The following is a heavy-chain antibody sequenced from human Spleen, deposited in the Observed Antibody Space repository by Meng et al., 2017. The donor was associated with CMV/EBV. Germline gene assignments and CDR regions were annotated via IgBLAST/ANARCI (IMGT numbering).Heavy chain of an antibody. CDR1: GGSCSGYY. Sequence: YGGSCSGYYWSWIRQPPGKGLEWIGEINHSGSTNYSPSLKSRVTISVDTSKNQFSLKLSSVTAADTAVYYCARESIAAATTYWYFDLWGRGTLVTVSS. CDR3: ARESIAAATTYWYFDL. V-gene: IGHV4-34*01. D-gene: IGHD6-13*01. J-gene: IGHJ2*01. CDR2: INHSGST.